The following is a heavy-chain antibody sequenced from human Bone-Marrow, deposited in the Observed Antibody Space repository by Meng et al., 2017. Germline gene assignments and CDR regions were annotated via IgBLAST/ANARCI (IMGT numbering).Heavy chain of an antibody. D-gene: IGHD2-15*01. CDR3: ARQQGWSPFGY. J-gene: IGHJ4*02. CDR2: ISYRGST. CDR1: GGSVSSGSSY. V-gene: IGHV4-61*01. Sequence: SETLSLTCTVSGGSVSSGSSYWNWIRQPPGKGLEWIGYISYRGSTNYNPSLKSRVTLLVDTSKNQFSLKLGSVTAADTAVYYCARQQGWSPFGYWGQGTLVTVSS.